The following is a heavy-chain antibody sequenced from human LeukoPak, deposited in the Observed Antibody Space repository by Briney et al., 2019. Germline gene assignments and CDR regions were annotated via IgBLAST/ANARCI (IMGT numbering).Heavy chain of an antibody. CDR2: IYYSGST. CDR3: ARGPLYEYGSGTFVN. V-gene: IGHV4-59*01. D-gene: IGHD3-10*01. CDR1: GGSITTFS. J-gene: IGHJ4*02. Sequence: SETLSLTCSVSGGSITTFSWNWIRQPPGKGLEWIGSIYYSGSTHYNPSLKSRVTVSQDTSRNRVSLRLTSVTAADTAVYYCARGPLYEYGSGTFVNWGQGTLVTVSS.